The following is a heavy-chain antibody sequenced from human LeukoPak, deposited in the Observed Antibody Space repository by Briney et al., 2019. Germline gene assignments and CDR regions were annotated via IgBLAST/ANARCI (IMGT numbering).Heavy chain of an antibody. D-gene: IGHD5-12*01. Sequence: PGGSLRLSCAASGFTFSSYWMTWIRQAPGKGLEWVANIKEDGSEKNYVDSVKGRFTISRDNAKNSLYLQVNSLRAEDTAVCYCARDRGYLVFDYWGQGTLVTVSS. V-gene: IGHV3-7*01. CDR3: ARDRGYLVFDY. J-gene: IGHJ4*02. CDR1: GFTFSSYW. CDR2: IKEDGSEK.